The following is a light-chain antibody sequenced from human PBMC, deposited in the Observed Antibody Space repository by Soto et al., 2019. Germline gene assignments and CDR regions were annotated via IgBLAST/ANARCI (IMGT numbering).Light chain of an antibody. CDR3: SSYTSSSTLVV. V-gene: IGLV2-14*01. Sequence: QSALTQPASVSGSPGQSITISCTGTSSDVGGYNYVSWYQQHPGKDPKLMIYDVSNRPSGVSNRFSGSKSGNKVSLTISGLQAEDEADYYCSSYTSSSTLVVFGGGTKLTVL. J-gene: IGLJ2*01. CDR2: DVS. CDR1: SSDVGGYNY.